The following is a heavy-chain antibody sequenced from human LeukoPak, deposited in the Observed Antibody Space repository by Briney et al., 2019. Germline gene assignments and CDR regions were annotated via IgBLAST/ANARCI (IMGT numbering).Heavy chain of an antibody. J-gene: IGHJ4*02. V-gene: IGHV4-34*01. CDR2: INHSGST. Sequence: SETLSLTCAVYGGSFSGYYWSWIRQPPGKGLEWIGEINHSGSTNYNPSLKSRVTISVDTSKNQFSLKLSSVTAADTAVYYCARSYSSSPVSAFAYWGQGTLVTVSS. CDR3: ARSYSSSPVSAFAY. D-gene: IGHD6-6*01. CDR1: GGSFSGYY.